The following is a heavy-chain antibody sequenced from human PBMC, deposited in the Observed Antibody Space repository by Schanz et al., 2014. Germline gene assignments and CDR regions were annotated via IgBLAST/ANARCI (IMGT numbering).Heavy chain of an antibody. CDR1: GFTVSANY. J-gene: IGHJ5*02. D-gene: IGHD6-13*01. Sequence: EVQVVESGGGLVQPGGSLRLSCAVSGFTVSANYMIWVRQPPGKGLEWVSSLSGGSSYIFYADSVKGRFTISRDNARYSLYLEMNSLRAEDTAVYYCARGRARQLVHWFDPWGQGTLVTVSS. CDR3: ARGRARQLVHWFDP. CDR2: LSGGSSYI. V-gene: IGHV3-21*01.